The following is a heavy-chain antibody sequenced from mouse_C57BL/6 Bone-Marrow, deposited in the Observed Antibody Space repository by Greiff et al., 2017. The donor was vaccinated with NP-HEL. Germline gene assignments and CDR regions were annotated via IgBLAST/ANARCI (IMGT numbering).Heavy chain of an antibody. Sequence: QVQLQQSGAELVMPGASVKLSCKASGYTFTSYWMHWVKQRPGQGLEWIGEIDPSDSYTNYNQKFKGKSTLTVDKSSSTAYMQLSSLTSEDSAVYYCARMRSSPYYYAMDYWGQGTSVTVSS. CDR3: ARMRSSPYYYAMDY. V-gene: IGHV1-69*01. CDR2: IDPSDSYT. CDR1: GYTFTSYW. D-gene: IGHD1-1*01. J-gene: IGHJ4*01.